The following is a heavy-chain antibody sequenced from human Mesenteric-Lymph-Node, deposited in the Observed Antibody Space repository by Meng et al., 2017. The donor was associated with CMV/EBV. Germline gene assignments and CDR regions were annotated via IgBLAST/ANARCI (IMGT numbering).Heavy chain of an antibody. J-gene: IGHJ5*02. D-gene: IGHD2/OR15-2a*01. CDR2: IKSKIDVGTT. V-gene: IGHV3-15*01. Sequence: GGSLRLSCAASELTVSDAWMKWVRQAPGKGLEWSGHIKSKIDVGTTDNAAPVKGTFTISRDDSTSTLYLQMNSLKTEDTGVYYCVCNWFEPWGQGTLVTVSS. CDR1: ELTVSDAW. CDR3: VCNWFEP.